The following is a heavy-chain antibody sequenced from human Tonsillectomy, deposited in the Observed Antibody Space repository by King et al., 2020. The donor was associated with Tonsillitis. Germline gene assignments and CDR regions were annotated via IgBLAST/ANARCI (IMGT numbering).Heavy chain of an antibody. CDR2: IWYDGSNK. CDR3: ARTSDTAAPADY. J-gene: IGHJ4*02. Sequence: VHLVESGGGVVQPGRSLRLSCAASGFTFTNYGMHWVRQAPGKGLEWVAIIWYDGSNKYYGDSVKGRFTLSRDNSKNTVYLQMSSLRAEDTAVYYCARTSDTAAPADYRGQGTLVTVSS. CDR1: GFTFTNYG. D-gene: IGHD5-18*01. V-gene: IGHV3-33*01.